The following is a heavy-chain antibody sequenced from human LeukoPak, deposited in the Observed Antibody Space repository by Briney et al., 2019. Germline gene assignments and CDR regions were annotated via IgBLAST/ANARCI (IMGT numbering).Heavy chain of an antibody. V-gene: IGHV3-7*02. CDR3: ARGYYSLGYFDY. J-gene: IGHJ4*02. CDR1: GFTFSSYW. CDR2: IKQDGSAK. Sequence: GGSLRLSCAASGFTFSSYWMTWVRQAPGKGLEWVANIKQDGSAKYYVDSVKGRFTISRDNAKNSLFLQMNSLRDEDTAVYYCARGYYSLGYFDYWGQGALVTVSS. D-gene: IGHD3-22*01.